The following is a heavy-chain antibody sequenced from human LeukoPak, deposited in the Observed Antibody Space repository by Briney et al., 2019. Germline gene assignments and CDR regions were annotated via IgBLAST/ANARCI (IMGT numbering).Heavy chain of an antibody. V-gene: IGHV1-46*01. Sequence: ASVKVSCKASGYTFTGYYMHWVRQAPGQGLEWMGIINPSGGSTSYAQKFQGRVTMTRDTSTSTVYMELSSLRSEDTAVYYCARAFRSYYDSSGYYFFSPGPQMGHAFDIWGQGTMVTVSS. CDR3: ARAFRSYYDSSGYYFFSPGPQMGHAFDI. CDR1: GYTFTGYY. CDR2: INPSGGST. D-gene: IGHD3-22*01. J-gene: IGHJ3*02.